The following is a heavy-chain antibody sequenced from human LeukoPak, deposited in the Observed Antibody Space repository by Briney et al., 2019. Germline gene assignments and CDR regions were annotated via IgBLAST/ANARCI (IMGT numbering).Heavy chain of an antibody. D-gene: IGHD3-22*01. V-gene: IGHV3-48*01. Sequence: GGSLRLSCAASGFTFSSYSMNWVRQAPGKGLEWVSYISSSSSTIYYADSVKGRFTISRDNAKNSLYLPMNSLRAEDTAVYYCATGGSYYDSSGYYYTTGADYWGQGTLVTVSS. CDR3: ATGGSYYDSSGYYYTTGADY. CDR1: GFTFSSYS. J-gene: IGHJ4*02. CDR2: ISSSSSTI.